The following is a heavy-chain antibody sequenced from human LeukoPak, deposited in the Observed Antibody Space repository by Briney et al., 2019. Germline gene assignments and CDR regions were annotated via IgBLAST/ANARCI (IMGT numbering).Heavy chain of an antibody. J-gene: IGHJ4*02. V-gene: IGHV3-21*01. CDR1: GFTFSSYS. Sequence: GGSLRLSCAASGFTFSSYSMNWVSQAPGKGLEWVSSISSSSSYIYYADSVKGRFTISRDNAKNSLYLQMNSLRAEDTAVYYCARRKWELPIDYWGQGTLVTVSS. CDR2: ISSSSSYI. CDR3: ARRKWELPIDY. D-gene: IGHD1-26*01.